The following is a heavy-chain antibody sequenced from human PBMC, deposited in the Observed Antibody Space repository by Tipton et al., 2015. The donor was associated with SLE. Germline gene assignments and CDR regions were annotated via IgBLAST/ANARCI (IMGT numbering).Heavy chain of an antibody. V-gene: IGHV4-59*01. Sequence: TLSLTCSVSGGSISTNYWIWIRQPPGKGLEWIGYIYYSGTTKYNPSLKSRVTISVDSSNNQFSLRLSSVTAADTAIYYCARDSSGMGYYWFDPWGQGTLVTVSS. CDR3: ARDSSGMGYYWFDP. J-gene: IGHJ5*02. CDR2: IYYSGTT. D-gene: IGHD3-10*01. CDR1: GGSISTNY.